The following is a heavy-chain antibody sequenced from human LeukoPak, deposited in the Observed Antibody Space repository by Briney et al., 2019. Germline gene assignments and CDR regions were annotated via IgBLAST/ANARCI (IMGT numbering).Heavy chain of an antibody. J-gene: IGHJ4*02. D-gene: IGHD3-16*01. CDR3: ARGVSRGVDY. CDR1: GYIFTSYG. V-gene: IGHV1-18*01. CDR2: ISANNGHT. Sequence: GASVRVSCKASGYIFTSYGLSWVRQAPGQGLEWMGWISANNGHTHYAQKFQGRLTITRDMSTRTVDMELRSLRSDDTAVYYCARGVSRGVDYWGQGTLVTVSS.